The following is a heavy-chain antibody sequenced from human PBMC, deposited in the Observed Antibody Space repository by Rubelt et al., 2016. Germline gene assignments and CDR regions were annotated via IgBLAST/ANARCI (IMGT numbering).Heavy chain of an antibody. CDR2: ISDNGRNT. D-gene: IGHD6-13*01. Sequence: GGGFVQPGGSLRLSCTASGFTFSRFAISWVRQAPGKGPEWVSTISDNGRNTHYAVSVRGRFTISRDNSKNTLYLQMNSLRAEDTAVYYCAKHIAAPPFDYWGQGTLVTVSS. CDR1: GFTFSRFA. CDR3: AKHIAAPPFDY. V-gene: IGHV3-23*01. J-gene: IGHJ4*02.